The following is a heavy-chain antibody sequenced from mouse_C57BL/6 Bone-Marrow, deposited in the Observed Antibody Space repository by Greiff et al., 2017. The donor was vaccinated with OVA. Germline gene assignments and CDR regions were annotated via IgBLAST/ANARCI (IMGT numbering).Heavy chain of an antibody. CDR3: TGQLMLRSYYFDD. D-gene: IGHD3-2*02. Sequence: EVKLVESGEGLVKPGGSLKLSCAASGFTFSSYAMSWVRQTPEKRLEWVAYISSGGDYIYYADTVKGRFTISRDNARNTLYLQMSSLKSEDTAMYYCTGQLMLRSYYFDDWGQGTTLTVSS. CDR2: ISSGGDYI. J-gene: IGHJ2*01. V-gene: IGHV5-9-1*02. CDR1: GFTFSSYA.